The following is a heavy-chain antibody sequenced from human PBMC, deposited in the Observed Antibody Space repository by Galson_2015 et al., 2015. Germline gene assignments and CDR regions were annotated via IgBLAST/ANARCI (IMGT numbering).Heavy chain of an antibody. D-gene: IGHD1-26*01. CDR2: TYDSGST. CDR1: GGSINSYY. CDR3: ARDNSGSYYRLGAFDI. V-gene: IGHV4-59*01. J-gene: IGHJ3*02. Sequence: ETLSLTCTVSGGSINSYYWNWIRQPPGKGLQWIGYTYDSGSTSYNPSLKSRVTISVDMSKNQFSLKLSSVTAADTAVYYCARDNSGSYYRLGAFDIWGQGTIVTVSS.